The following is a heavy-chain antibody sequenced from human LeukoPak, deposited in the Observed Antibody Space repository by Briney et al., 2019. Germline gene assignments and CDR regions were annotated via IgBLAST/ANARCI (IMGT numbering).Heavy chain of an antibody. CDR2: IYPGDSET. D-gene: IGHD3-10*01. J-gene: IGHJ4*02. CDR3: ARRPTYASGSYFDY. Sequence: GESLKISCKASGYTFTVYWIGWVRQMPGKGLEWMGIIYPGDSETRYSPSFQGQVTISADKSISTAYLQWSSLKASDTAMYYCARRPTYASGSYFDYWGQGTLVTVSS. V-gene: IGHV5-51*01. CDR1: GYTFTVYW.